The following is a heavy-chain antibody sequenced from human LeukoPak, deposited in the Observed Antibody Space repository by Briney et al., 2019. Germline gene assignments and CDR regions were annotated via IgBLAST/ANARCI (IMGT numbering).Heavy chain of an antibody. V-gene: IGHV4-34*01. CDR2: INHSGST. CDR1: GGSFSGYY. J-gene: IGHJ3*02. CDR3: ARSLLWPTGTFVI. D-gene: IGHD3-10*01. Sequence: SETLSLTCAVYGGSFSGYYWIWIRQPPGKGLEWIGEINHSGSTTYNPSLKSRVTISVDTSKNQFSLKLNSVTAADTAVYFCARSLLWPTGTFVIWGRGTMVTV.